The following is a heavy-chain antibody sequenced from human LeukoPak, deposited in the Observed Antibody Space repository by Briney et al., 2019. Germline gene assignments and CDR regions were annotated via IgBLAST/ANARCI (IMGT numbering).Heavy chain of an antibody. CDR3: KTAYDILTGYYPFDY. Sequence: PGLSLRLSCAASGFTFSSYAMSWVRQAPVKGLAWVSAISGSGGSTYYADSVKGRFTISRDNSKNTLYLQLNSLRAEDIFVYKQKTAYDILTGYYPFDYWGQGTLVTVSS. CDR1: GFTFSSYA. V-gene: IGHV3-23*01. D-gene: IGHD3-9*01. J-gene: IGHJ4*02. CDR2: ISGSGGST.